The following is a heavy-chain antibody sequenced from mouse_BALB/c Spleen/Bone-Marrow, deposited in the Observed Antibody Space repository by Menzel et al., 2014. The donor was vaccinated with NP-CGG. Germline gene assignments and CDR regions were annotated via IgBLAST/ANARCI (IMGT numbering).Heavy chain of an antibody. CDR1: GYTFTSYW. CDR3: ARRTTTVVATDY. J-gene: IGHJ2*01. CDR2: INPSNGRT. D-gene: IGHD1-1*01. Sequence: QVQLKDSGAELVKPGASVKLSCKASGYTFTSYWMHWVKQRPGQGLEWIGEINPSNGRTNYNEKFKSKATLTVDKSSSTAHMQLSSLTSEDSAVYYCARRTTTVVATDYWGQGTTLTVSS. V-gene: IGHV1S81*02.